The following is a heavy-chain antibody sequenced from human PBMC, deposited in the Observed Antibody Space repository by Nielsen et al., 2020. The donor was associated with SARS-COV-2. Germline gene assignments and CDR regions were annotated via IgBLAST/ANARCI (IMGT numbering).Heavy chain of an antibody. CDR1: GFTFDDYA. CDR3: AKAFEYSYGYETDY. V-gene: IGHV3-9*01. J-gene: IGHJ4*02. D-gene: IGHD5-18*01. Sequence: SLILSCAASGFTFDDYAMHWVRQVPGKGLEWVSGISWNSGSIGYADSVKGRFTISRDNAKNSLYLQMNSLRAEDTALYYCAKAFEYSYGYETDYWGQGTLVTVSS. CDR2: ISWNSGSI.